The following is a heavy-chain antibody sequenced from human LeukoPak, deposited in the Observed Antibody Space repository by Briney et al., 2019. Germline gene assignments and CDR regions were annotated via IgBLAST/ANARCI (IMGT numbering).Heavy chain of an antibody. Sequence: GGSLRLSCAASGFTFSGSAIHWVRQASGKGLEWVGRIRSKGNNYATAYAASVKGRFTVSRDDSKNTAYLQMYSLRTEDTAVYYCTRSFEFVGDYWGQGTLVTVSS. J-gene: IGHJ4*02. D-gene: IGHD3-16*01. CDR3: TRSFEFVGDY. CDR1: GFTFSGSA. CDR2: IRSKGNNYAT. V-gene: IGHV3-73*01.